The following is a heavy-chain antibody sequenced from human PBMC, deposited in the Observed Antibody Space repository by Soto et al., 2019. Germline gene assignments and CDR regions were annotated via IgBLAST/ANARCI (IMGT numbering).Heavy chain of an antibody. CDR1: GGSFSGYY. D-gene: IGHD6-13*01. V-gene: IGHV4-34*01. CDR2: IKHSGST. J-gene: IGHJ5*02. CDR3: ARRLRYSSSWDRFDP. Sequence: QVQLQQWGAGLLKPSETLSLTCAVYGGSFSGYYWSWIRQPPGKGLEWIGEIKHSGSTNYNPSLKSRVTISVDTSKNQFSLKLSSVTAADTAVYYCARRLRYSSSWDRFDPWGQGTLVTVSS.